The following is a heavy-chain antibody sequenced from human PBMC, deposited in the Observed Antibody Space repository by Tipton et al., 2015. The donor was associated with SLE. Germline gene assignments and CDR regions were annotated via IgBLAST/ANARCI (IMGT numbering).Heavy chain of an antibody. J-gene: IGHJ5*02. CDR2: INHSGTM. Sequence: TLSLTCAVYAGSFRGYYWSWIRQPPGKGLEWIGEINHSGTMSYTPSLKSRVTISVDTSKKQFSLKVSSVTAADTAVYYCASSIYDLTNWFDPWGQGTLVTVSS. CDR1: AGSFRGYY. V-gene: IGHV4-34*01. CDR3: ASSIYDLTNWFDP. D-gene: IGHD3-3*01.